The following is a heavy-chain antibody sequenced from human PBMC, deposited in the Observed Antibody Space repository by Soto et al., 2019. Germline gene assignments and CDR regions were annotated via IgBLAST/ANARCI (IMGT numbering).Heavy chain of an antibody. Sequence: EVQLVQSGTEVKKPGESLRISCKGSGYSFTSYRITWVRQMPGKGLEWMGRIDPSDSYTDYSPSFQGHVTISADKSINTAYLQWSSLKASDTAMYYCARQNSDYGFDPWGQGTLVTVSS. V-gene: IGHV5-10-1*03. J-gene: IGHJ5*02. D-gene: IGHD4-17*01. CDR3: ARQNSDYGFDP. CDR2: IDPSDSYT. CDR1: GYSFTSYR.